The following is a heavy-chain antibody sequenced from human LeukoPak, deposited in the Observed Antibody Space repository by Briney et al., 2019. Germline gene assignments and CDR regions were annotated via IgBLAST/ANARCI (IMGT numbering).Heavy chain of an antibody. CDR3: AKEITGFDY. V-gene: IGHV3-23*01. CDR1: GFSFSGYW. J-gene: IGHJ4*02. CDR2: ISGSGGST. D-gene: IGHD1-14*01. Sequence: GGSLRLSCEGSGFSFSGYWMHWVRQAPGKGLEWVSAISGSGGSTYYADSVKGRFTISRDNSKNTLYLQMNSLRAEDTAVYYCAKEITGFDYWGQGTLVTVSS.